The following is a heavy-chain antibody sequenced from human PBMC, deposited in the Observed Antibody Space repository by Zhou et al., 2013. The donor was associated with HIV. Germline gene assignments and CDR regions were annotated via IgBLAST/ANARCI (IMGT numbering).Heavy chain of an antibody. CDR2: IIPMFGTA. Sequence: QVQLVQSGAEVKKPGSSVKVSCTASGGAFSSYAISWVRQAPGQGLEWMGGIIPMFGTANYAQKFQGRVTISTDELTKTAYMELSSLRSEDTAVYYCATDPPGPYNYGSGDSLLPTGMDVVGPRDHCHRLL. J-gene: IGHJ6*02. CDR3: ATDPPGPYNYGSGDSLLPTGMDV. D-gene: IGHD3-10*01. V-gene: IGHV1-69*05. CDR1: GGAFSSYA.